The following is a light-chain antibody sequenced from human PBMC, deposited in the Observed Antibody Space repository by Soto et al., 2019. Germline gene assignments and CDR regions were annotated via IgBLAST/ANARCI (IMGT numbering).Light chain of an antibody. V-gene: IGKV3-11*01. CDR1: QSVGNN. Sequence: EIVLKQSPATLSLSPGERATLSCRASQSVGNNLAWYQQKPGQAPGLLIYEASTRATGIPARFSGSGSGTDFTLTISSREPEDFAVYYCLQDAHWPLTFGGGTKVEIK. CDR2: EAS. J-gene: IGKJ4*01. CDR3: LQDAHWPLT.